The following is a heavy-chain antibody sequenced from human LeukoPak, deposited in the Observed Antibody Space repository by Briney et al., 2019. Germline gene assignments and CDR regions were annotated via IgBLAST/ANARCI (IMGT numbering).Heavy chain of an antibody. Sequence: ASVKVSCKASGYTFTGYYMHWVRQAPGQGLEWMGWINPNSGGTNYAQKFQGRVTMTRDTSISTAYMELSRLRSDDTAVYYCARIEPTMITFGGVEDFDYWGQGTLVTVSS. J-gene: IGHJ4*02. V-gene: IGHV1-2*02. CDR1: GYTFTGYY. CDR2: INPNSGGT. CDR3: ARIEPTMITFGGVEDFDY. D-gene: IGHD3-16*01.